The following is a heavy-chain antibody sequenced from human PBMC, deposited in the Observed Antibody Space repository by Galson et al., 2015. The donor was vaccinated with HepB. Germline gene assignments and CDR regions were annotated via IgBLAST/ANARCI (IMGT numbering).Heavy chain of an antibody. CDR3: ATRHLLKGLDF. CDR1: GYTFTSYY. Sequence: SVKVSCKASGYTFTSYYMHWVRQAPGRGLEWMGIINPSDSSTTYAQKFQGRVSMTRDTSTSTTNMELSSLRPDDTAVYYCATRHLLKGLDFWGQGTLVTVSS. V-gene: IGHV1-46*01. CDR2: INPSDSST. J-gene: IGHJ4*02.